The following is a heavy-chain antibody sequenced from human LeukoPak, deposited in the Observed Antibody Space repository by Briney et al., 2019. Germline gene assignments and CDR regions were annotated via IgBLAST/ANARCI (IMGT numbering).Heavy chain of an antibody. CDR3: ATIKRGYPYGYFDF. CDR1: GGSMSSSY. Sequence: SETLSLTCTVSGGSMSSSYWSWIRQPPGKGLEWIAYMHYSGLTNHNPSLKSRVTISVDTSRKQFSLRLSSVTAADTAVYYCATIKRGYPYGYFDFWGQGILVTVSS. D-gene: IGHD5-18*01. V-gene: IGHV4-59*08. J-gene: IGHJ4*02. CDR2: MHYSGLT.